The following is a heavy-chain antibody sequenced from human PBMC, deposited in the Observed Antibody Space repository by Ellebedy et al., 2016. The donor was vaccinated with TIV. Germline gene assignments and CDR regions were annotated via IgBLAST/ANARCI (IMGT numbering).Heavy chain of an antibody. CDR3: ARSFMEAAGYFDY. CDR2: IYYSGST. Sequence: SETLSLTCTVSGGSISSYYWSWIRQPPGKGLEWIGYIYYSGSTNYNPSPKSRVTISVDTSKNQFSLKLSSVTAADTAVYYCARSFMEAAGYFDYWGQGTLVTVSS. CDR1: GGSISSYY. J-gene: IGHJ4*02. V-gene: IGHV4-59*01. D-gene: IGHD6-13*01.